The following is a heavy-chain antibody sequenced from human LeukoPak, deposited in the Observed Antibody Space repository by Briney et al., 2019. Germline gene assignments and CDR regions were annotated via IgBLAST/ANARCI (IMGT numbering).Heavy chain of an antibody. D-gene: IGHD6-6*01. CDR1: GFTFADYA. Sequence: GGSLRLSCTASGFTFADYAMHWVRQAPGKGLEWVSLISGDGETTYYADSVKGRFTISRDNSKNSLYLQMNSLRTEDTALYYCTKDAPASSSGFYYYYGMDVWDQGTTVTVSS. CDR3: TKDAPASSSGFYYYYGMDV. CDR2: ISGDGETT. J-gene: IGHJ6*02. V-gene: IGHV3-43*02.